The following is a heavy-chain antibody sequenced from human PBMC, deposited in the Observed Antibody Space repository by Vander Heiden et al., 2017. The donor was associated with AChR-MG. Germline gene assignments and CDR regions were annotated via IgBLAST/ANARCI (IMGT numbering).Heavy chain of an antibody. Sequence: QVQLLQSGAEVKQPGPPVKLSCNAPRVTFGTAAISLGRQAPGQGLEWMGGIIPSFGTANYGQKLQGRVTIAADNATSTGYMELSSLRSEDTGVYYCARGRDGGQKEPVLLWCGEFYDAFDIWGQGTMVTVSS. CDR2: IIPSFGTA. CDR1: RVTFGTAA. D-gene: IGHD3-10*01. J-gene: IGHJ3*02. CDR3: ARGRDGGQKEPVLLWCGEFYDAFDI. V-gene: IGHV1-69*06.